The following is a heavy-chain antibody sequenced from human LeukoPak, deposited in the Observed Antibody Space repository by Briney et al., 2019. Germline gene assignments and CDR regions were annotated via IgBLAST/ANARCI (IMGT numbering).Heavy chain of an antibody. V-gene: IGHV1-2*06. CDR3: ASSRATYYYDSTLAYDY. J-gene: IGHJ4*02. CDR1: GYTFTGYY. CDR2: INPNSGGT. D-gene: IGHD3-22*01. Sequence: ASVKVSCKASGYTFTGYYMHWVRQAPGQGLEWMGRINPNSGGTNYAQKFQGRVTMTRDTSISTAYMELSRLRSDDTAVYYCASSRATYYYDSTLAYDYWGQGTLVTVSS.